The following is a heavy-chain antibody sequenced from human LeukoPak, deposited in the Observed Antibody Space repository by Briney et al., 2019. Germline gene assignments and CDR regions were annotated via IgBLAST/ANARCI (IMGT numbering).Heavy chain of an antibody. Sequence: PGGSLRLSCAVSGLTFSTYWMTWVRQAPGKGLEWAANINGDGREKNYVDSAKGRFTISRDNAKSSLYLQMNSLRVEDTAVYYCARSFNGAFDIWGQGTMITVSS. CDR3: ARSFNGAFDI. CDR2: INGDGREK. CDR1: GLTFSTYW. J-gene: IGHJ3*02. V-gene: IGHV3-7*05.